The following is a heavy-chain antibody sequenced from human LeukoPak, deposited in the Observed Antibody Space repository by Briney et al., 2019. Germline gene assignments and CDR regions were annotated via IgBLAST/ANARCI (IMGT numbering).Heavy chain of an antibody. CDR2: SNDSGGT. V-gene: IGHV4-34*01. J-gene: IGHJ6*02. D-gene: IGHD2-15*01. CDR1: GGTFSGYY. CDR3: ARGSRYCSGGSCFYGMDV. Sequence: PSETLSLTCAVYGGTFSGYYWSWIRQPPGKRLEWVGESNDSGGTNYNPSLKSRVTISVDTSKNQFSLKLSSVTAADTAVYYCARGSRYCSGGSCFYGMDVWGQGTTVTVSS.